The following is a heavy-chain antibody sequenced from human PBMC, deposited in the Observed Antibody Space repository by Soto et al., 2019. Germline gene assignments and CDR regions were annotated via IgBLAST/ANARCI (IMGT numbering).Heavy chain of an antibody. J-gene: IGHJ6*02. Sequence: GASVKVSCKASGYTFSNYGIHWVRQAPGQRLEWMGLINAGNGNTKYSQNFQGRVTLTRDTSASTAYMELSSLRSEDTAVYYCARDKSPTTVVTGQRYYYYGMDVWGQGTTVTVSS. CDR1: GYTFSNYG. CDR2: INAGNGNT. D-gene: IGHD4-17*01. CDR3: ARDKSPTTVVTGQRYYYYGMDV. V-gene: IGHV1-3*01.